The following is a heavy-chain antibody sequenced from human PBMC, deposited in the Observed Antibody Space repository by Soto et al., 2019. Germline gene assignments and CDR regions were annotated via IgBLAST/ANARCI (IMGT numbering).Heavy chain of an antibody. J-gene: IGHJ4*02. CDR3: ARTYYYDSSGYSLAY. CDR2: IYPGDSDT. D-gene: IGHD3-22*01. CDR1: EYSFTSYL. V-gene: IGHV5-51*01. Sequence: GESLTNSCRGSEYSFTSYLIVLVSQMPGKGLEWMGIIYPGDSDTRYSPSFQGQVTISADKSISTAYLQWSSLKASDTAMYYCARTYYYDSSGYSLAYWGQGTLVPVSS.